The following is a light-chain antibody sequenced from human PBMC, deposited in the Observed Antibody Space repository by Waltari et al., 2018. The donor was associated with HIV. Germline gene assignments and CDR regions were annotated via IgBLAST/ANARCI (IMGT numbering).Light chain of an antibody. CDR1: HRDVGFYNL. CDR2: AVH. Sequence: QSALPPPASVSGSPGQSITISCTGSHRDVGFYNLVYSYQQFPGKAPQLIIYAVHSRPAGVSLRFSGSKSRNTASPTISDLRAEDEAEYFCNSYRSADTVVFGGGTKLTVL. J-gene: IGLJ2*01. CDR3: NSYRSADTVV. V-gene: IGLV2-14*01.